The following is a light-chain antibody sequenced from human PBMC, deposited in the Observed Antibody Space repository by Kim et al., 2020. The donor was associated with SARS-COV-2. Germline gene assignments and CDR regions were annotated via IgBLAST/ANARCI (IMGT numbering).Light chain of an antibody. CDR1: QSVSSSY. CDR3: QQYGSSPKT. J-gene: IGKJ1*01. V-gene: IGKV3-20*01. CDR2: GAS. Sequence: SPGERATLTWRASQSVSSSYLAWDQQKPGQAPRLRIYGASSRATGIPDRFSGSGSGTDFTLTISRLEPEDFAVYYCQQYGSSPKTFGQGTKVDIK.